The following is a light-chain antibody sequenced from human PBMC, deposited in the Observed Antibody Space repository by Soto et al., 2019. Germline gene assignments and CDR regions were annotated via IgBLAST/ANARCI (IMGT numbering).Light chain of an antibody. CDR3: QQRYNWPIT. CDR2: GAF. J-gene: IGKJ5*01. Sequence: EIVLTQSPATLSLSPGERATLSCRASPSVANFVAWYQQKPGQAPRLLIYGAFNRATGIPARFSGSGSGTDFTLTISSLEPEDFSVYYCQQRYNWPITFGQGTRLEIK. CDR1: PSVANF. V-gene: IGKV3-11*01.